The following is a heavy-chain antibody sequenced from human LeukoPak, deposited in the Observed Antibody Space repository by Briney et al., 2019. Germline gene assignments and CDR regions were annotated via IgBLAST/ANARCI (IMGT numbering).Heavy chain of an antibody. CDR1: GFTFSSYW. D-gene: IGHD3-10*01. J-gene: IGHJ6*03. V-gene: IGHV3-7*01. CDR2: IKQDGSEK. CDR3: ARDPTRDNYGSGSYYYYYMDV. Sequence: GGSLRLSCAASGFTFSSYWMSWVRQAPGKGLEWVANIKQDGSEKYYVDSVKGRFTISRDNAKNSLYLQMNSLRAEDTAVYYCARDPTRDNYGSGSYYYYYMDVWGKGTTVTISS.